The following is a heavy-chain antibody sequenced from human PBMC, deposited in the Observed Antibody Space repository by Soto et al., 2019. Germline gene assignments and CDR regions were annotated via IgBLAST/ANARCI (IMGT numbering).Heavy chain of an antibody. Sequence: PSETLSLTCTVSGGSISSYYWSWIRQPPGKGLEWIGYIYYSGSTNYNPSLKSRVTISVDTSKNQFSLKLSSVTAADTAVYYCEAGQGGELLVWGQGTTVTVSS. V-gene: IGHV4-59*01. CDR2: IYYSGST. D-gene: IGHD3-10*01. CDR3: EAGQGGELLV. J-gene: IGHJ6*02. CDR1: GGSISSYY.